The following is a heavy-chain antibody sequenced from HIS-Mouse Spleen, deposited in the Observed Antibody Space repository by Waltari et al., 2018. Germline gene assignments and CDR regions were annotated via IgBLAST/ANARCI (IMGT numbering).Heavy chain of an antibody. CDR2: TYYRSKWYN. CDR3: ARGDWGWVGYFDY. D-gene: IGHD7-27*01. V-gene: IGHV6-1*01. Sequence: QVQLQQSGPGLVKPSQTLSLTGAISGDSVPSNSAAWNWIRPPPSRGLDWLGRTYYRSKWYNDYAVSVKSRITINPDTSKNQFSLQLNSVTPEDTAVYYCARGDWGWVGYFDYWGQGTLVTVSS. CDR1: GDSVPSNSAA. J-gene: IGHJ4*02.